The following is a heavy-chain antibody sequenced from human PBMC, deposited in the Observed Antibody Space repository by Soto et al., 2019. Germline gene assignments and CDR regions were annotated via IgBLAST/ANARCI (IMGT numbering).Heavy chain of an antibody. CDR3: APLSVSLSGPYGIHV. V-gene: IGHV4-39*01. Sequence: ETLSLTCSVSGYSVSSSDYYWAWIRQPPGKGLEWIGSMFYSGLTYYNPSLKSRVTLPVDTSKNQFSVRLNSVTAADTAVYYCAPLSVSLSGPYGIHVWGQGTTVTVSS. CDR1: GYSVSSSDYY. CDR2: MFYSGLT. J-gene: IGHJ6*02. D-gene: IGHD2-15*01.